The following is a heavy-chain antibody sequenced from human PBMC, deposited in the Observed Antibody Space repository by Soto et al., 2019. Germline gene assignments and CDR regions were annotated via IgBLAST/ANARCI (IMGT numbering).Heavy chain of an antibody. CDR2: IYWDDDQ. D-gene: IGHD3-3*02. Sequence: QNTLKESGPTLVKPTQSLTLTCTVSGLSLSGDAVGVGWIRQPPGKALEWLALIYWDDDQRYSPSLKTRLTITKDTSKNQVVLTMTNMDPVDTATYYCAHAFGGTSWPNDAFDIWGQGTVVTVSS. V-gene: IGHV2-5*02. CDR1: GLSLSGDAVG. CDR3: AHAFGGTSWPNDAFDI. J-gene: IGHJ3*02.